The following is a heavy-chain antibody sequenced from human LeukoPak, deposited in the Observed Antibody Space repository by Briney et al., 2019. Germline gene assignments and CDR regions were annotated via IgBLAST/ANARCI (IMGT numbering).Heavy chain of an antibody. J-gene: IGHJ4*02. D-gene: IGHD5-18*01. CDR3: ARDPDGAMVTKYFDY. CDR1: GYTFTSYY. V-gene: IGHV1-8*03. Sequence: ASVKVSCKASGYTFTSYYMHWVRQATGQGLEWMGWMNPNSGNTGYAQKFQGRVTITRNTSISTAYMELSSLRSDDTAVYYCARDPDGAMVTKYFDYWGQGTLVTVSS. CDR2: MNPNSGNT.